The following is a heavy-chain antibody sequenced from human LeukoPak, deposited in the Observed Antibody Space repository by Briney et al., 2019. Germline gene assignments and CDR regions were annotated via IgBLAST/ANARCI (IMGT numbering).Heavy chain of an antibody. Sequence: LRGSCANSGFTCDDYAMQWGRQAPGQGLERVSGISWNSGSIGYADSVKGRFTISRDNAKNSLYLQMNSLRAEDTALYYCAKDWGYYYDSSGSPYYFDYWGQGTLVTVSS. CDR3: AKDWGYYYDSSGSPYYFDY. J-gene: IGHJ4*02. D-gene: IGHD3-22*01. CDR2: ISWNSGSI. V-gene: IGHV3-9*01. CDR1: GFTCDDYA.